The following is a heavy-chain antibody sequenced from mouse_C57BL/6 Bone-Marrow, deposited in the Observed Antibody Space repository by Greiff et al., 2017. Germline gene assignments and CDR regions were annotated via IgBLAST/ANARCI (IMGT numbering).Heavy chain of an antibody. CDR3: ARTYDGYYPNWDERAWFAY. D-gene: IGHD2-3*01. V-gene: IGHV1-64*01. J-gene: IGHJ3*01. CDR1: GYTFTSYW. Sequence: QVQLQQPGAELVKPGASVKLSCKASGYTFTSYWMPWVKQRPGQGLEWIGMIHPNSGSTNYNEKFKSKATLTVDKSSSTAYMQLSSLTSEDSAVYYCARTYDGYYPNWDERAWFAYWGQGTLVTVSA. CDR2: IHPNSGST.